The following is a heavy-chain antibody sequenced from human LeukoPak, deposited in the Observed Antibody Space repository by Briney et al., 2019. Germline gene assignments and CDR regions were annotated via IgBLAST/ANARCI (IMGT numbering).Heavy chain of an antibody. D-gene: IGHD6-13*01. Sequence: SETLSLTCTVSGGSVSSYYWSWIRQPPGKGLEWIGYIYYSGSTNYNPSLKSRVTISVDTSKNQFSLKLSSVTAADTAVYYCARGDSSSWYLGAFDIWGQGTMVTVSS. CDR1: GGSVSSYY. V-gene: IGHV4-59*02. CDR3: ARGDSSSWYLGAFDI. CDR2: IYYSGST. J-gene: IGHJ3*02.